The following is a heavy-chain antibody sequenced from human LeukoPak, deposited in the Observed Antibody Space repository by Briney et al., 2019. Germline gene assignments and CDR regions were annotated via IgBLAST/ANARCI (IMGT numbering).Heavy chain of an antibody. CDR1: GFTFSSYG. CDR3: ARASYSSSVYGMDV. V-gene: IGHV3-33*01. J-gene: IGHJ6*02. CDR2: IWYDGSNK. D-gene: IGHD6-6*01. Sequence: GGSLRLSCAASGFTFSSYGMHWVRQAPGKGLEWVAVIWYDGSNKYYADSVKGRFTISRDNSKNTLYLQMNSLRAEDTAVYYCARASYSSSVYGMDVWGQGTLVTVSS.